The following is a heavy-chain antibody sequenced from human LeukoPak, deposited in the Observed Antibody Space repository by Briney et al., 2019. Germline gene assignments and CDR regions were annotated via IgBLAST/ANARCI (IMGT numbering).Heavy chain of an antibody. D-gene: IGHD3-10*01. V-gene: IGHV3-13*04. J-gene: IGHJ4*02. CDR3: ARVAGSRTIYYFDY. Sequence: GGSLRLSCAATGFTFRNYDMHWVRQATGKGLEWVAAAGTADDTYYAASVKGRFTISREDARNSLYLQMDSLSAGDTAVFYCARVAGSRTIYYFDYWGQGTLVTVSS. CDR1: GFTFRNYD. CDR2: AGTADDT.